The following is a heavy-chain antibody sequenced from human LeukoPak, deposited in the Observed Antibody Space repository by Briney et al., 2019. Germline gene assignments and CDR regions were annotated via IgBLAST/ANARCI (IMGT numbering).Heavy chain of an antibody. V-gene: IGHV3-48*03. CDR3: ARAGYSMDTEYFQH. CDR1: GFTFSSYE. Sequence: GGSLRLSCAASGFTFSSYEMNWVRQAPGKGLEWVSYISNSGTAKYYPDSVKRLFTISRDNAKSSLYLQMNSLRAEDTAVYYCARAGYSMDTEYFQHWGQGTLVTVSS. J-gene: IGHJ1*01. D-gene: IGHD5-18*01. CDR2: ISNSGTAK.